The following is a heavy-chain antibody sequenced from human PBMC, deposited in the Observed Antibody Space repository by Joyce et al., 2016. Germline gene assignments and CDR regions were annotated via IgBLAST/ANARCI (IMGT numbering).Heavy chain of an antibody. CDR1: GFTFSSYS. D-gene: IGHD2-8*01. Sequence: EVQLVESGGGLVKPGGSLRLSCAASGFTFSSYSMSWVRQAPGKGLEGVSSLSSSSSYRKYTDSVKGRCTISRDNAKNSLYLQMNSLRVEDTAVYYCARSSYTNGIFDYWGQGTLVTVSS. CDR2: LSSSSSYR. CDR3: ARSSYTNGIFDY. V-gene: IGHV3-21*01. J-gene: IGHJ4*02.